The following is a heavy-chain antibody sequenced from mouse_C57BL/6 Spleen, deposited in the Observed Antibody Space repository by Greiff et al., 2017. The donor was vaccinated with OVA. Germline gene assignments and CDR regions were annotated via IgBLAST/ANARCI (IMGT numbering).Heavy chain of an antibody. J-gene: IGHJ2*01. CDR2: IYPGSGST. Sequence: QVPLKQPGAELVKPGASVKMSCKASGYTFTSYWITWVKQRPGQGLEWIGDIYPGSGSTNYNEKFKSKATLTVDTSSSTAYMQLSILTSEDSAVDYCASHYGYDGGYFDYWGQGTTLTVSS. D-gene: IGHD2-2*01. CDR1: GYTFTSYW. CDR3: ASHYGYDGGYFDY. V-gene: IGHV1-55*01.